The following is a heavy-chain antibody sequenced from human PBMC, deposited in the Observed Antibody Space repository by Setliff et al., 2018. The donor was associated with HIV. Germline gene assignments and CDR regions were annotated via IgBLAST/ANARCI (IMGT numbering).Heavy chain of an antibody. CDR1: GGSISRYY. CDR2: VYFTGHT. V-gene: IGHV4-59*01. Sequence: SETLSLTCTVSGGSISRYYWSWIRQSPGKGLEWIGYVYFTGHTNFNPSLKSRVTMSIVTPQNQFSLTLTSVTAADTAVYYCARRSGAAVFYYFDYWGQGTLVTVSA. J-gene: IGHJ4*02. D-gene: IGHD6-13*01. CDR3: ARRSGAAVFYYFDY.